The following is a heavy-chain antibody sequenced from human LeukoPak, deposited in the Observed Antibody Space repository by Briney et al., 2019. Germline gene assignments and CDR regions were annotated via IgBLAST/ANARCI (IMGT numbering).Heavy chain of an antibody. J-gene: IGHJ1*01. CDR1: GDSIKTYF. V-gene: IGHV4-59*01. Sequence: KPSETLFLTCSVSGDSIKTYFWSWIRQPPGKGLEWLGYISHSGSTNYLPSLKSPVTLSMYPSKNQFSLSLTSVTAADTAVYYCARGGWLRRAFFQDWGQGTLVTVSS. CDR2: ISHSGST. CDR3: ARGGWLRRAFFQD. D-gene: IGHD5-24*01.